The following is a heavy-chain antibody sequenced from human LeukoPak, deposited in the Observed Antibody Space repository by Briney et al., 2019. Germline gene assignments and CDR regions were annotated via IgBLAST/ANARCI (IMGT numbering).Heavy chain of an antibody. D-gene: IGHD6-19*01. CDR3: ARGTRIAVAGTGWFDP. CDR1: GASIRTYF. V-gene: IGHV4-59*01. J-gene: IGHJ5*02. Sequence: SETLSLTCTVSGASIRTYFWSWIRQPPRQGLEWFGYIYHSGNAKYNPSLTSRVSMSVDTSNNQFSLRLTSVTAADTAVYYCARGTRIAVAGTGWFDPWGQGTLVTVSS. CDR2: IYHSGNA.